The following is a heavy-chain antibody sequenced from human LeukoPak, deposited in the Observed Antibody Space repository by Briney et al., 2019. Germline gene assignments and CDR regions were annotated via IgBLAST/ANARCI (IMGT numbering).Heavy chain of an antibody. CDR3: AIYSGYGTNAFDI. CDR2: ISGGGGNT. Sequence: GSLRLSCAASGFIFSSYAMTWVRQGPGKGLEWVSDISGGGGNTYYADSVKGRFTISRDNSKNTLYLQMHSLRAEDTAVYYCAIYSGYGTNAFDIWDQGTMVTVSS. V-gene: IGHV3-23*01. CDR1: GFIFSSYA. D-gene: IGHD5-12*01. J-gene: IGHJ3*02.